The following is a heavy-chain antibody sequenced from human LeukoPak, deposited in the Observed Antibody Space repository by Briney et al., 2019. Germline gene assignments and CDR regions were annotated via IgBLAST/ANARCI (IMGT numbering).Heavy chain of an antibody. CDR3: AREKISGYYYVGAFDI. J-gene: IGHJ3*02. D-gene: IGHD3-22*01. V-gene: IGHV3-30*04. Sequence: PGRSLRLSCAASGFTFSSYAMHWVRQAPGKGLEWVAVISYDGSNKYYADSVKGRFTISRDNSKNTLYLQMNSLRAEDTAVYYCAREKISGYYYVGAFDIWGQGTMVTVSS. CDR2: ISYDGSNK. CDR1: GFTFSSYA.